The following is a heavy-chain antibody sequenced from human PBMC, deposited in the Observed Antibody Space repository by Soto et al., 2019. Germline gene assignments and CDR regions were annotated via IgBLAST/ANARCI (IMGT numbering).Heavy chain of an antibody. V-gene: IGHV3-7*01. J-gene: IGHJ6*02. Sequence: GGSLRLSCTASGFSLSTFWMTWVRQAPGKGLEWVANIMQDGSDKYYVDSVKGRFTISRDNAKNSLYLQMTSLRAEDTAVYYCASKRLYFYGLDVWGQGTTVTVSS. CDR2: IMQDGSDK. CDR1: GFSLSTFW. CDR3: ASKRLYFYGLDV.